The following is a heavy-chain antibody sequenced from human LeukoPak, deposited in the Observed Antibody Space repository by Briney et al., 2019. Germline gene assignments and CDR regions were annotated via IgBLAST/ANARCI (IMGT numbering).Heavy chain of an antibody. CDR3: AKGRCSSTSCPYSFDY. D-gene: IGHD2-2*01. V-gene: IGHV3-23*01. Sequence: GGSLRLSCAASGFTFSSYAMSWVRQAPGKGLEWVSAISGGGGSTYHADSVKGRFTISRDNSKNTLYLQMNSLRAEDTALYYCAKGRCSSTSCPYSFDYWGQGTLVTVSS. J-gene: IGHJ4*02. CDR2: ISGGGGST. CDR1: GFTFSSYA.